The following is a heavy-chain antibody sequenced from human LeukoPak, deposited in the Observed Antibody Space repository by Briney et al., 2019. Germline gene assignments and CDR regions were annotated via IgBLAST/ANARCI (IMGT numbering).Heavy chain of an antibody. D-gene: IGHD3-10*01. Sequence: GGSLRLSCAASGFTFSNFEMNWVRQASGKGPEWISYIGGSGVTKRYADSVKGRFTISRDNAKNSLDLQMNSLRVEDTGIYYCARADYYGSPGHFGMDVWGRGTTVTASS. J-gene: IGHJ6*02. CDR2: IGGSGVTK. CDR3: ARADYYGSPGHFGMDV. CDR1: GFTFSNFE. V-gene: IGHV3-48*03.